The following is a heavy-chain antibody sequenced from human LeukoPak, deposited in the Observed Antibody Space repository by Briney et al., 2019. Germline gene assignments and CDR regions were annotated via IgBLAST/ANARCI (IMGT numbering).Heavy chain of an antibody. CDR3: ARGPDYDILADYFDY. J-gene: IGHJ4*02. CDR2: ISYDGSNK. Sequence: GGSLRLSCAASGFTFSNYAWHWVRQAPGKGREWVAVISYDGSNKFYADSVRGRFTISRDNSKTTLFPQMNSLRPEDTAVYYCARGPDYDILADYFDYWGQGTLVTVSS. D-gene: IGHD3-9*01. V-gene: IGHV3-30*04. CDR1: GFTFSNYA.